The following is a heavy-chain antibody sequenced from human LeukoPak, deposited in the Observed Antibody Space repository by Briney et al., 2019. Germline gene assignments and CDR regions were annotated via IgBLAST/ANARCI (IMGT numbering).Heavy chain of an antibody. CDR2: FDPEDGET. CDR1: GYTLTELS. D-gene: IGHD3-3*01. Sequence: ASVKVSCKVSGYTLTELSMHWVRQAPGKGLEWMGGFDPEDGETIYAQKFQGRVTMTEDTSTDTAYMELSSLRSEDTVVYYCASRDVLRFLEWHPLQAFDIWGQGTMVTVSS. CDR3: ASRDVLRFLEWHPLQAFDI. J-gene: IGHJ3*02. V-gene: IGHV1-24*01.